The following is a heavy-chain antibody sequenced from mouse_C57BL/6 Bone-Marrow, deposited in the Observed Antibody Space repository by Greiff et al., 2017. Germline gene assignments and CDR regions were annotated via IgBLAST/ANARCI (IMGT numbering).Heavy chain of an antibody. CDR2: IYPRDGST. V-gene: IGHV1-85*01. J-gene: IGHJ2*01. CDR1: GYTFTSYD. D-gene: IGHD2-1*01. CDR3: ATGGKDY. Sequence: QVQLQQSGPELVKPGASVKLSCKASGYTFTSYDINWVKQRPKQGLEWIGWIYPRDGSTKYNEKFKGKATLTVDTSSRTAYMELHSLTSEDSAVYFCATGGKDYWGQGTTLTVSS.